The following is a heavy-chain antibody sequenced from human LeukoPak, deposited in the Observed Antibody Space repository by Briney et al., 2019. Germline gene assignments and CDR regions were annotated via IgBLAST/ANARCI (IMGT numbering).Heavy chain of an antibody. D-gene: IGHD3-22*01. J-gene: IGHJ4*02. CDR1: GGTFSSYA. CDR3: ARDGYYDSSGYYWVDY. CDR2: IIPIFGTA. Sequence: SVKVSCKASGGTFSSYAISWVRQAPGQGLEWMGGIIPIFGTANYAQKFQGRVTITTDESTSTAYMELSSLRSEDTAVYYCARDGYYDSSGYYWVDYWGQGALVTVSS. V-gene: IGHV1-69*05.